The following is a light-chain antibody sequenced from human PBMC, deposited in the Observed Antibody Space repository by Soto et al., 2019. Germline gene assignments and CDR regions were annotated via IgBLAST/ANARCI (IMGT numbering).Light chain of an antibody. J-gene: IGLJ2*01. Sequence: QSVLTQPPSMSAAPGQKVTISCSGSSSNIANNYVSWYRQLPGTAPKLLIYDNKKRPSGIPDRFTGSKSGTSATLGITGLQTGDEADYYCGTWDSSLSTVIFGGGTKLTVL. V-gene: IGLV1-51*01. CDR1: SSNIANNY. CDR3: GTWDSSLSTVI. CDR2: DNK.